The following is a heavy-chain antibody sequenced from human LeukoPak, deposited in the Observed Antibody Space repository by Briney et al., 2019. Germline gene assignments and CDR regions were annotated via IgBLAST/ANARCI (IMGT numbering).Heavy chain of an antibody. D-gene: IGHD3-10*02. CDR2: ISSSGSTI. Sequence: GGSLRLSCAASGFTYSDYNMRWIRQAPGKGLEWVSYISSSGSTIYYADSVKGRFTISRDNAKNSLYLQMNSLRAEDTAVYYCAELGITMIGGVCGKGTTVTISS. V-gene: IGHV3-11*04. CDR3: AELGITMIGGV. CDR1: GFTYSDYN. J-gene: IGHJ6*04.